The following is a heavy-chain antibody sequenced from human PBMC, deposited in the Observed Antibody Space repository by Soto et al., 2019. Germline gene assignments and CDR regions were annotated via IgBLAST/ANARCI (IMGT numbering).Heavy chain of an antibody. Sequence: GGSLRLSCTASGFTFGYYAMSWVRQAPGKGLEWVGFIRSKAYGGTTEYAASVKGRFTISRDDSKSIAYLQMNSLKTEDTAVYYYYYYGMDVWGQGTTVTVSS. CDR3: YYYGMDV. CDR2: IRSKAYGGTT. CDR1: GFTFGYYA. V-gene: IGHV3-49*04. J-gene: IGHJ6*02.